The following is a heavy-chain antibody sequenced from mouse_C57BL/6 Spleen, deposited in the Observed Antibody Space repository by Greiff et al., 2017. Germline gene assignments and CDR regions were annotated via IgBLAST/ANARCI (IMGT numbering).Heavy chain of an antibody. J-gene: IGHJ2*01. Sequence: VQLQQSDAELVKPGASVKISCKASGYTFTDHTIHWMKQRPEQGLEWIGYIYPRDGSTKYNEKFKGKATLTADKSSSTAYMQLNSLTSEDSAVYFCARELIYYYGSSSFDYWGQGTTLTVSS. CDR1: GYTFTDHT. D-gene: IGHD1-1*01. V-gene: IGHV1-78*01. CDR2: IYPRDGST. CDR3: ARELIYYYGSSSFDY.